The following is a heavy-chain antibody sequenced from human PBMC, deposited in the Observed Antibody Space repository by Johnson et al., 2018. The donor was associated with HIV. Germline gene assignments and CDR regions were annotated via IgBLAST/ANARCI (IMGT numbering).Heavy chain of an antibody. J-gene: IGHJ3*01. V-gene: IGHV3-74*01. D-gene: IGHD2-15*01. CDR2: INGDGSRS. CDR1: GFTFSNYW. Sequence: EVQLVESGGGVAQPGRSLRLSCSASGFTFSNYWMQWVRQAPGKGLVWVSRINGDGSRSTYADSVKGRFTIARDNAKNTLYLEMKSLRSEDTAVYYCARTSCSGASCLGYDPLDVLGQGTMVTVSS. CDR3: ARTSCSGASCLGYDPLDV.